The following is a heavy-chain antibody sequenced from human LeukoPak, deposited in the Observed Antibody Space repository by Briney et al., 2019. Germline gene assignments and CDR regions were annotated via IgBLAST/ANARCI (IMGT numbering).Heavy chain of an antibody. CDR1: GFTFSSYA. J-gene: IGHJ4*02. D-gene: IGHD6-19*01. V-gene: IGHV3-23*01. Sequence: GGSLRLSCAASGFTFSSYAMSWVRQAPGKGLEWVSAMSYSGSSTYYADSVKGRFTISRDNSKNTLYLQMNSLRAEDTAVYYCAKGLAVAGHFDYWGQGTLVTVSS. CDR2: MSYSGSST. CDR3: AKGLAVAGHFDY.